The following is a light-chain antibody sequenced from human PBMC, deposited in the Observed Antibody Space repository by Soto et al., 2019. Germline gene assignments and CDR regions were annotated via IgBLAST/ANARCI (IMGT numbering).Light chain of an antibody. CDR1: RDVGSD. CDR3: QQTYSTFVS. J-gene: IGKJ4*01. Sequence: QMTQSPSSLSASVGEKIIITCRASRDVGSDVSWYQQKPGQAPKLLIYDASSLQSGVPSRFSGSGSGTDFTLTISSLQPEDFGTYYCQQTYSTFVSFGGGTKVDIK. CDR2: DAS. V-gene: IGKV1-39*01.